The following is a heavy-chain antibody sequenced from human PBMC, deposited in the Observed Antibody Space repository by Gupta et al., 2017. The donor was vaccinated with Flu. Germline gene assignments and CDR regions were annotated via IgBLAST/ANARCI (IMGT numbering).Heavy chain of an antibody. J-gene: IGHJ5*02. CDR2: INHSGST. CDR3: ARGLRVLLWFGELLFQFDP. D-gene: IGHD3-10*01. Sequence: QVQLQQWGAGLLKPSETLSLTCAVYGGSFSGYYWSWIRQPPGKGLEWIGEINHSGSTNYNPSLKSRVTISVDTSKNQFSLKLSSVTAADTAVYYCARGLRVLLWFGELLFQFDPWGQGTLVTVSS. V-gene: IGHV4-34*01. CDR1: GGSFSGYY.